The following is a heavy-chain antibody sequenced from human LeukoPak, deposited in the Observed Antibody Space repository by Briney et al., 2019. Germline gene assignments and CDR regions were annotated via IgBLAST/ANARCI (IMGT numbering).Heavy chain of an antibody. CDR2: IYYSGSA. CDR3: ARRGSSPKKKNFDY. J-gene: IGHJ4*02. V-gene: IGHV4-39*01. D-gene: IGHD6-6*01. Sequence: SETLSLTCTVSGGSISSSSYYWGWLRQPPGKGLEWIGSIYYSGSAYYNPSLKSRVTISVDTSKNQFSLKLSSVTAADTAVYYCARRGSSPKKKNFDYWGQGTLVTVSS. CDR1: GGSISSSSYY.